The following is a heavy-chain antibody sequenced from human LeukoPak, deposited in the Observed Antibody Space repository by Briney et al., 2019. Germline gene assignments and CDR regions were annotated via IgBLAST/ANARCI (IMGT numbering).Heavy chain of an antibody. V-gene: IGHV3-7*01. D-gene: IGHD2-2*01. CDR2: MKQDGGDE. Sequence: GGSLRLSCAASGFTFSDYRMSWVRQAPGKGLEWVANMKQDGGDEFYADSVKGRFTISRDKAKNSLYLQMNSLRAEDTAVYYCARGPRLVASTSWFADWGQGTLVTVSS. CDR3: ARGPRLVASTSWFAD. J-gene: IGHJ4*02. CDR1: GFTFSDYR.